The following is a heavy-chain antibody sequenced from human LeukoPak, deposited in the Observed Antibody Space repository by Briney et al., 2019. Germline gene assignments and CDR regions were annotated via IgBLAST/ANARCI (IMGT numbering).Heavy chain of an antibody. J-gene: IGHJ1*01. V-gene: IGHV3-23*01. CDR2: ISPSGDIT. D-gene: IGHD3-16*01. CDR1: GFSFSSHG. Sequence: GGSLRLSCAGSGFSFSSHGMNWVRQAPGKGLEWVSGISPSGDITCYTDSVRGRFTISRDNFKNTLSLQVNSLRAEDTAMYYCAKDDDWGRYKHWGQGTLVTVSS. CDR3: AKDDDWGRYKH.